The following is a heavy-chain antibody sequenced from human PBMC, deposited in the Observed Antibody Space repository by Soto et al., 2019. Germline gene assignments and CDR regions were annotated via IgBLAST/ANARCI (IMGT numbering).Heavy chain of an antibody. V-gene: IGHV3-48*01. CDR3: ARDRQYGDYGACFDY. CDR2: ISSSSSTI. D-gene: IGHD4-17*01. CDR1: GFTFSSYS. J-gene: IGHJ4*02. Sequence: GGSLRLSCAASGFTFSSYSMNWVRQAPGKGLEWVSYISSSSSTIYYADSVKGRFTISRDNAKNSLYLQMNSLRAEDTAVYYCARDRQYGDYGACFDYWGQGTLVTVSS.